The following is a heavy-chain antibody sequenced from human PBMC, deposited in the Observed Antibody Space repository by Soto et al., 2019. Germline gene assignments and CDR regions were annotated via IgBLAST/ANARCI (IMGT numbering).Heavy chain of an antibody. CDR3: ARQDIVTAPVRVVYFAS. Sequence: PVESLKISCKADGYSFTRHWIGWVRQMPGRCLEWVAVIYPADSDARYSPSFRGRGTISVDISINTVYLQWRSLKASDTAIYFCARQDIVTAPVRVVYFASWGQGTPVTVSS. D-gene: IGHD2-15*01. CDR2: IYPADSDA. CDR1: GYSFTRHW. V-gene: IGHV5-51*01. J-gene: IGHJ4*02.